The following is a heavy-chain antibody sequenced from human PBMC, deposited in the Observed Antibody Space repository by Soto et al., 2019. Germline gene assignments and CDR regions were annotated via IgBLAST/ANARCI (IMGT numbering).Heavy chain of an antibody. D-gene: IGHD6-19*01. V-gene: IGHV3-9*01. CDR3: AKDPLTSGWSEEGYGAVDI. J-gene: IGHJ3*02. Sequence: EVQLVESGGGLVQPGRSLRLSCAASGFSFDEHAMHWVRQGPGKGLEWVSGISWKSGRVGYGDSVKGRFTISRDNAKNTLYLQMNSLRAEDTALYYCAKDPLTSGWSEEGYGAVDIWGQGTMVTVSS. CDR1: GFSFDEHA. CDR2: ISWKSGRV.